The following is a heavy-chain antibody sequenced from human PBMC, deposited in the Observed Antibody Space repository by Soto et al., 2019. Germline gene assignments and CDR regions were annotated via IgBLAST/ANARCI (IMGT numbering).Heavy chain of an antibody. Sequence: HPGGSLRLSCAASGFTFNHYAMSWVRHAPGKGLEWVSIIIANGGTFYADSVKGRFTISRDNSKNTVYLQMSSLRVEDTAIYYCAKDYTVAADPSSVILFDYWGQGALVTVS. CDR2: IIANGGT. D-gene: IGHD2-15*01. CDR3: AKDYTVAADPSSVILFDY. J-gene: IGHJ4*02. V-gene: IGHV3-23*01. CDR1: GFTFNHYA.